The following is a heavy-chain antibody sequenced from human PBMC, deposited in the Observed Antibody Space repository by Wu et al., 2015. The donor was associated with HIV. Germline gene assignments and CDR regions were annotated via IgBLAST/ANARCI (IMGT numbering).Heavy chain of an antibody. CDR2: IIPIFETT. CDR3: AVLYDVEGDKAVLDH. V-gene: IGHV1-69*13. Sequence: QVQLMQSGAEVKKPGSSVRVSCKASGGTFSHYAITWVRQAPGQGLEWMGRIIPIFETTNYAQKFQGRVTITAYESTSTAYMELSRLTSEDTAIYYCAVLYDVEGDKAVLDHWGQGTVVTVSS. J-gene: IGHJ4*02. CDR1: GGTFSHYA. D-gene: IGHD3-16*01.